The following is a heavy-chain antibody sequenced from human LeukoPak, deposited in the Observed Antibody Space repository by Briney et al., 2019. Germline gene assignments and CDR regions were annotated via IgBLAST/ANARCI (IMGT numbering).Heavy chain of an antibody. V-gene: IGHV4-34*01. CDR2: INHSGSS. Sequence: SETLSLTCGVYGGSLSGYYRSWIRQSPGKGLEWIGEINHSGSSNYNPSLKSRVTMSVDMSKNQFSLKLRSVTAADTAVYYCARVPLRFLEPFDYWGQGTLVTVSS. CDR1: GGSLSGYY. D-gene: IGHD3-3*01. CDR3: ARVPLRFLEPFDY. J-gene: IGHJ4*02.